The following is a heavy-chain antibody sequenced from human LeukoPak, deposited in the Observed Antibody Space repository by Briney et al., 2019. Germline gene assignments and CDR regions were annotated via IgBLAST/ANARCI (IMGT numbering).Heavy chain of an antibody. V-gene: IGHV3-74*01. CDR3: ARGDFSSSYYFDY. CDR2: INGDGSSP. D-gene: IGHD6-13*01. CDR1: GFTFSGYW. Sequence: GGSLRLSCAASGFTFSGYWMHWVRQAPGKGLVWVSRINGDGSSPDCADSVKGRFTISRDNSKNTLYLQMDSLRAADTAVYYCARGDFSSSYYFDYWGQGTLVTVSS. J-gene: IGHJ4*02.